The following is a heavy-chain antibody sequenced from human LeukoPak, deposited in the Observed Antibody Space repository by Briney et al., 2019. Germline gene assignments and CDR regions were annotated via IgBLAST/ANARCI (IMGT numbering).Heavy chain of an antibody. CDR3: ARHRYYYDSSGYYYQP. V-gene: IGHV4-39*01. Sequence: KPSETLSLTCTVSGGSISSSSYYWGWIRQPPGKGLEWIESIYYSGSTYYNPSLKSRVTISVDASKNQFSLRLSSVTAADTAVYYCARHRYYYDSSGYYYQPWGQGTLVTVSS. CDR1: GGSISSSSYY. J-gene: IGHJ5*02. D-gene: IGHD3-22*01. CDR2: IYYSGST.